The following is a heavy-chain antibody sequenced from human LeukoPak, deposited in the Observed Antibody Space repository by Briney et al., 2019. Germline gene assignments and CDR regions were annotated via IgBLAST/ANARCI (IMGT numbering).Heavy chain of an antibody. CDR2: IYYSGST. V-gene: IGHV4-39*07. CDR3: ARGNDHRDY. D-gene: IGHD1-1*01. J-gene: IGHJ4*02. Sequence: SETLSLTCTASGGSISSSSYYWGWIRQPPGKGLEWIGSIYYSGSTYYNPSLKSRVTISVDTSKNQFSLKLSSVTAADTAVYYCARGNDHRDYWGQGTLVTVSS. CDR1: GGSISSSSYY.